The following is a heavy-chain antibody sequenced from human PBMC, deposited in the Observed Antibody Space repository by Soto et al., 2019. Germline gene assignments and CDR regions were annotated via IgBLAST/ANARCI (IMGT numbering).Heavy chain of an antibody. CDR3: ARGGGYYRNFDP. D-gene: IGHD3-3*01. Sequence: QVQLQESGPGLVKPSQTLSLTCSVSGGSITSGGYSWTWIRHQPGKALQWIGYVFDSGKTYYNPSLKGRLTISVDTAKNLFSRGLSSVTAADTAVYFCARGGGYYRNFDPWGQGTLVSVSS. J-gene: IGHJ5*02. CDR2: VFDSGKT. CDR1: GGSITSGGYS. V-gene: IGHV4-31*02.